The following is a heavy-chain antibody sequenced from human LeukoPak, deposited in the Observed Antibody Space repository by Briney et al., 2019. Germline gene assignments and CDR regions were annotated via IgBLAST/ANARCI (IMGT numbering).Heavy chain of an antibody. V-gene: IGHV3-66*02. Sequence: GGSLRLSCAASGFTVSNNYMSWVRQAPGKGLEWVSVIYSGGSTYYADSVKGRFTIPRDSSKNTLYLQMNSLRIEDTAVYYCTKDRSYGRSYFDYWGQGTLVTVAS. CDR2: IYSGGST. CDR3: TKDRSYGRSYFDY. CDR1: GFTVSNNY. J-gene: IGHJ4*02. D-gene: IGHD5-18*01.